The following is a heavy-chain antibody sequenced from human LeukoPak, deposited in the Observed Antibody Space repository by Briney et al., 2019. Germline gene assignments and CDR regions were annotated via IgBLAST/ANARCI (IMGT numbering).Heavy chain of an antibody. CDR2: IIPIFGTA. CDR3: ARTDIAAAGNWFDP. CDR1: GGTSSSYA. J-gene: IGHJ5*02. Sequence: SVKVSCKASGGTSSSYAISWVRQAPGQGLEWMGGIIPIFGTANYAQKFQGRVTITADESTSTAYMELSSLRSEDTAVYYCARTDIAAAGNWFDPWGQGTLATVSS. D-gene: IGHD6-13*01. V-gene: IGHV1-69*13.